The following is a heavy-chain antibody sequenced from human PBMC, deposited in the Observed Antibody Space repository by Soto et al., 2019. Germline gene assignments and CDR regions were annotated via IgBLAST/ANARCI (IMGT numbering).Heavy chain of an antibody. CDR2: IYYSGST. Sequence: SETLSLTCTVSGGSISSYYWSWIRQPPGKVLEWIGYIYYSGSTNYNPSLKSRVTISVDTSKNQFSLKLSSVTAADTAVYYCARGGEHDILTAGWFDPWGQGTLVTVS. CDR3: ARGGEHDILTAGWFDP. V-gene: IGHV4-59*01. D-gene: IGHD3-9*01. CDR1: GGSISSYY. J-gene: IGHJ5*02.